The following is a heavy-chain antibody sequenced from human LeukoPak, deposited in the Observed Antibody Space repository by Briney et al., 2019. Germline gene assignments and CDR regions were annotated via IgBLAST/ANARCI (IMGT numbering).Heavy chain of an antibody. V-gene: IGHV3-7*01. CDR1: GFTFTTYW. Sequence: PGGSLRLSCAASGFTFTTYWMSWVRQAPGKGLEWVANIKQDGSDKYYVDSVKGRFTISRDNAKNSLYLQMNSLRADDTAVYYCSRGGRGDYWGQGTLVTVSS. J-gene: IGHJ4*02. CDR3: SRGGRGDY. D-gene: IGHD3-16*01. CDR2: IKQDGSDK.